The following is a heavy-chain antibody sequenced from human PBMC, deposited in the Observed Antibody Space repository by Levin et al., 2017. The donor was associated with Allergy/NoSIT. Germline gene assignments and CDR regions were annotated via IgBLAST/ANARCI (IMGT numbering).Heavy chain of an antibody. CDR2: INHSGST. CDR3: ARRFGYCSGGSCYSVSWFDP. V-gene: IGHV4-34*01. CDR1: GGSFSGYY. J-gene: IGHJ5*02. D-gene: IGHD2-15*01. Sequence: PSETLSLTCAVYGGSFSGYYWSWIRQPPGKGLEWIGEINHSGSTNYNPSLKSRVTISVDTSKNQFSLKLSSVTAADTAVYYCARRFGYCSGGSCYSVSWFDPWGQGTLVTVSS.